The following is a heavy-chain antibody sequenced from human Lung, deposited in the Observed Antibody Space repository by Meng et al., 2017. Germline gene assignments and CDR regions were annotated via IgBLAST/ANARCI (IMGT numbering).Heavy chain of an antibody. D-gene: IGHD5-18*01. V-gene: IGHV3-21*03. Sequence: SLMLSCPASCFTFSSYSMIWVRQAPGRGLEWVSSISSSSSYIYYADSVKGRFTISRDNAQNSLYLQRNSLRAEDTAVYYCARGGGYSYGGYYYYCMDVWGQGTTVTVSS. CDR1: CFTFSSYS. J-gene: IGHJ6*02. CDR3: ARGGGYSYGGYYYYCMDV. CDR2: ISSSSSYI.